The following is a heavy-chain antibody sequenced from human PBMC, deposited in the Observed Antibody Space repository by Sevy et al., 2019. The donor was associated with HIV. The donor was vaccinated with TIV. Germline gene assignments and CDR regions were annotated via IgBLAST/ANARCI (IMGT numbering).Heavy chain of an antibody. Sequence: ASVKVSCKASGYTLTGYYMHWVRQAPRQGFEWMGWTNPNSGGTNHAQKLQGSVTMTSDTSISTAYIELGRLGADGAAVYYCARSASAGSPYCFDSWGQGTLVTVSS. CDR1: GYTLTGYY. J-gene: IGHJ5*01. CDR2: TNPNSGGT. V-gene: IGHV1-2*02. CDR3: ARSASAGSPYCFDS. D-gene: IGHD6-13*01.